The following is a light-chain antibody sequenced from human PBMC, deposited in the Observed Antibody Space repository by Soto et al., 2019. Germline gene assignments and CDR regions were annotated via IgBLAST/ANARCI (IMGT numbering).Light chain of an antibody. J-gene: IGLJ1*01. V-gene: IGLV2-14*01. CDR3: SSYTSGSTPIV. Sequence: ALTQPASVSGSPGQSITISCTGTSSDVGGYIYVSWYQQHPGKAPKLLIYEVSNRPSGVSTRFSGSKSGDTASLNISGLQAEDEADYYCSSYTSGSTPIVFGTGTKVTVL. CDR2: EVS. CDR1: SSDVGGYIY.